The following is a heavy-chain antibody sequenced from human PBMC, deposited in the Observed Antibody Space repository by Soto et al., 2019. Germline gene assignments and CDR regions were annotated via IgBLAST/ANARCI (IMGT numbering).Heavy chain of an antibody. Sequence: GSLRLSCAASGFTFTSYEMNWVRQAPGKGLEWVSYISSGGNTIYYADSVKGRFTISRDNAKNSPYLQMNSLRAEDTAVYYCVRWLGGRSDYWGQGTLVTVSS. V-gene: IGHV3-48*03. CDR2: ISSGGNTI. D-gene: IGHD6-19*01. CDR1: GFTFTSYE. J-gene: IGHJ4*02. CDR3: VRWLGGRSDY.